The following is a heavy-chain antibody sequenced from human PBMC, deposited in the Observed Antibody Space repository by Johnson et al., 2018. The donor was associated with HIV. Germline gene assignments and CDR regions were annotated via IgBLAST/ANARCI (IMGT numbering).Heavy chain of an antibody. CDR2: IKSKTDGETT. CDR3: TTDPWWNGYHAFDV. Sequence: VQLVESGGGVVRPGGSLRLSCAASGFTFDDYGMSWVRQAPGKGLEWVGRIKSKTDGETTDYAAPVKGRFTTSRDDSKNTLYLQMNSLKTEDTAMYYCTTDPWWNGYHAFDVWGQGTMVTVSS. D-gene: IGHD1-1*01. CDR1: GFTFDDYG. J-gene: IGHJ3*01. V-gene: IGHV3-15*01.